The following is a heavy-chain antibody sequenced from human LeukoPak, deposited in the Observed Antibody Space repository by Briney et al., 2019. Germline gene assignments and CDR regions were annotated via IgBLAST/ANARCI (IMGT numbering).Heavy chain of an antibody. CDR1: GFTFSSYG. V-gene: IGHV3-30*02. D-gene: IGHD3-9*01. CDR2: IRYDGSNK. Sequence: PGWCLSLSCPASGFTFSSYGMHWVRPAPGRGLAWVAFIRYDGSNKYYADSVKGRFTLSRDNSKNTLYLQMNSLRAEDTAVYYCAKGVDYDILTGYYGAFDIWGQGTMVTVSS. J-gene: IGHJ3*02. CDR3: AKGVDYDILTGYYGAFDI.